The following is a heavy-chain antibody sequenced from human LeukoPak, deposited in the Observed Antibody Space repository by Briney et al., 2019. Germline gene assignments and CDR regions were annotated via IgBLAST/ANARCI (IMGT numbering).Heavy chain of an antibody. J-gene: IGHJ4*02. CDR3: ARVFRYGQQLDY. Sequence: PSETLSLTCAVYGGSFSGYYWSWFGQPPGKERGWIGYIYYSGSTNYSPSLKSRVTISVDTSKNQFSLKLSSVTAADTAVYYCARVFRYGQQLDYWGQGTLVTVSS. CDR2: IYYSGST. D-gene: IGHD6-13*01. CDR1: GGSFSGYY. V-gene: IGHV4-59*01.